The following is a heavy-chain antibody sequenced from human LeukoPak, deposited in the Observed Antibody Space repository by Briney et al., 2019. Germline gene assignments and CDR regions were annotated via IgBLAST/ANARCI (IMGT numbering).Heavy chain of an antibody. J-gene: IGHJ4*02. Sequence: SETLSLTCTVSGDSISSSNYFWGWIRQPPGKGLDWIVSLSSGGTTYYNGSLKSRVTVSVDTSKSQFSLRLNSVTAADTAVYYCVRHVSGTYYRFDYWGQGTLVTVSS. CDR1: GDSISSSNYF. CDR3: VRHVSGTYYRFDY. V-gene: IGHV4-39*01. CDR2: LSSGGTT. D-gene: IGHD1-26*01.